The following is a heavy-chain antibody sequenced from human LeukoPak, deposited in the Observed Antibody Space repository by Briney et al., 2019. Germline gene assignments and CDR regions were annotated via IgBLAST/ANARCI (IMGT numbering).Heavy chain of an antibody. CDR3: ARVGSTSFYYYYMDV. CDR1: GGSISSYY. Sequence: SETPSLTCTVSGGSISSYYWSWIRQPPGKGLEWIGYIYYSGSTNYNPSLKSRVTISVDTSKNQFSLKLSSVTAADTAVYYCARVGSTSFYYYYMDVWGKGTTVTVSS. V-gene: IGHV4-59*01. CDR2: IYYSGST. J-gene: IGHJ6*03. D-gene: IGHD2-2*01.